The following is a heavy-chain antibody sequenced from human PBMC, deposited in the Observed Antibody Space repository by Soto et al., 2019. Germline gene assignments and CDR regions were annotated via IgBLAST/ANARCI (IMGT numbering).Heavy chain of an antibody. V-gene: IGHV1-8*01. J-gene: IGHJ6*02. D-gene: IGHD1-1*01. CDR3: PRDRTATTSMAV. Sequence: QVQLVQSGAEVKKPGASVKVSCKASGYTFTSYDINWVRQATGQGLEWMGWMNPNRGNTGYTQKFRGRVTMTRNTSTSTAYMELSSLRTEDTAVYYCPRDRTATTSMAVWGQGTTVTVSS. CDR2: MNPNRGNT. CDR1: GYTFTSYD.